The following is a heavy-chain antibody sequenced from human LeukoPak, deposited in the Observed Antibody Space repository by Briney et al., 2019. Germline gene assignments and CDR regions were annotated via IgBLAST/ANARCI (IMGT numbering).Heavy chain of an antibody. V-gene: IGHV4-39*06. CDR2: IYYSGST. Sequence: SETLSLTCTVSGGSISSSSYYWGWIRQSPGKGLEWIGTIYYSGSTHYNPSLKSRVTISVDTSKNQFTLKLSSATAADTAVYYCARDIVLVAASLYYFDYWGQGTLVTVSS. J-gene: IGHJ4*02. CDR1: GGSISSSSYY. CDR3: ARDIVLVAASLYYFDY. D-gene: IGHD2-8*02.